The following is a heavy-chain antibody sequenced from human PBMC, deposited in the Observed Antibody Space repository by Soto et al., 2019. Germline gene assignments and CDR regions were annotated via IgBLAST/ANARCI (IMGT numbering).Heavy chain of an antibody. D-gene: IGHD6-13*01. CDR3: AKAPGPKQLVPNYFDY. V-gene: IGHV3-9*01. CDR1: GFTFVDYA. J-gene: IGHJ4*02. Sequence: EVQLVESGGGLVQPGRSLRLSCAASGFTFVDYAMHWVRQAPGKGLEWVSGLSWNSGNIGYADSVKGRFTISRDNAKNSLYLRMNSLRAEDTALYYCAKAPGPKQLVPNYFDYWGQGTLVTVSS. CDR2: LSWNSGNI.